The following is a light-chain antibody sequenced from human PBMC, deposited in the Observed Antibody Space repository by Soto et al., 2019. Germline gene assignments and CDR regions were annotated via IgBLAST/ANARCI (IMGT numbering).Light chain of an antibody. Sequence: EVVLTQSPVTLSLSPGERATLSCRASQNINNYLAWYQQQPGQPPRLLIYDAFNRATGIPARFSGSGSGTDFILTISSLEPEDFGGYYCQQRNNWVTFGGGTKVEIK. V-gene: IGKV3-11*01. CDR2: DAF. J-gene: IGKJ4*01. CDR1: QNINNY. CDR3: QQRNNWVT.